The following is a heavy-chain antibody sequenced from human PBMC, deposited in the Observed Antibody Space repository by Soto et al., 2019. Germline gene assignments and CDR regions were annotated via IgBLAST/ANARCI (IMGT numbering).Heavy chain of an antibody. V-gene: IGHV3-23*01. Sequence: GGSLRLSCAASGFTFSSYAMSWVRQAPGKGLEWVSAISGSGGSTYYADSVKGRFTISRDNSKNTLYLQMNSLRAEDTAVYYCAKDASYGDYVFGYFAYWGQGTLVTVSS. CDR2: ISGSGGST. J-gene: IGHJ4*02. D-gene: IGHD4-17*01. CDR1: GFTFSSYA. CDR3: AKDASYGDYVFGYFAY.